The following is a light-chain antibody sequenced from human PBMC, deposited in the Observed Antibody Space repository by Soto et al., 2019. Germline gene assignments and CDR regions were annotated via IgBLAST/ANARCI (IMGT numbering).Light chain of an antibody. V-gene: IGKV3-20*01. CDR1: QSVSNNY. Sequence: EIVLTQSPGTLSLSPGERATLSCRASQSVSNNYLAWYQQNPGQAPRLLIYGASNRATSIPDRFSGSGSVTDFTLTISRLEPEDFAVYYCQQYGSSGTFGQGTKVEIK. CDR3: QQYGSSGT. J-gene: IGKJ1*01. CDR2: GAS.